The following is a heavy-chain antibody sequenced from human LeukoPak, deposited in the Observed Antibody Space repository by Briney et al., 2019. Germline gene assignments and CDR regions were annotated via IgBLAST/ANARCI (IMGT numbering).Heavy chain of an antibody. D-gene: IGHD6-13*01. Sequence: SETLSLTCTVSGGSISSHYWSWIRQPPGQGLEWIGYIYYSGTTNYNPSLKSRVTISVDTSKNQYSLKLSSVTAADTAVYYCARGVYIAAAQYGYWGQGTLVTVSS. V-gene: IGHV4-59*11. CDR2: IYYSGTT. J-gene: IGHJ4*02. CDR1: GGSISSHY. CDR3: ARGVYIAAAQYGY.